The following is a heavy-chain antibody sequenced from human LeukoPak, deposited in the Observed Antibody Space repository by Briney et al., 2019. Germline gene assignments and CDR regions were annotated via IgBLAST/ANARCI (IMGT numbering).Heavy chain of an antibody. CDR2: IYYSGST. CDR3: ARGYYYDSSGEPVYYFDC. D-gene: IGHD3-22*01. J-gene: IGHJ4*02. Sequence: PSETLSLTCTVSGGSISSGSYYWSWIRQPPGKGLEWIGYIYYSGSTNYNPSLKSRVTISVDTSKNQFSLKLSSVTAADTAVYYCARGYYYDSSGEPVYYFDCWGQGTLVTVSS. V-gene: IGHV4-61*01. CDR1: GGSISSGSYY.